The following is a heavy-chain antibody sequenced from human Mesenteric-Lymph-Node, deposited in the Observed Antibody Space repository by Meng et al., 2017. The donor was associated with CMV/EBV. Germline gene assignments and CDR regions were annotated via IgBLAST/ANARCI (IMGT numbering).Heavy chain of an antibody. CDR3: AGGIAAAGSPWFDP. J-gene: IGHJ5*02. CDR2: IIPILGIA. V-gene: IGHV1-69*02. D-gene: IGHD6-13*01. CDR1: GGTFSSYL. Sequence: QVQLVHSGAEVKKPGSSVKVSCQPSGGTFSSYLISWVRQAPGQGLEWMGRIIPILGIANYAQKFQGRVTITADKSTSTAYMELSSLRSEDTAVYYCAGGIAAAGSPWFDPWGQGTLVTVSS.